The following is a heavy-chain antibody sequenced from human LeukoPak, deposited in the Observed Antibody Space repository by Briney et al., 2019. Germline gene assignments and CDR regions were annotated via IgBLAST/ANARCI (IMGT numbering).Heavy chain of an antibody. J-gene: IGHJ6*03. CDR3: ARALAWGGSSYSYYYMDV. CDR2: INPNRGNA. Sequence: ASVNVSCKASGYTFSDYDINWVRQAPGQGLEGMGWINPNRGNAVYAQKFQGRVTMTRNTSISTAYMELSSLRSEDTAVYYCARALAWGGSSYSYYYMDVWDKGTTVTVSS. V-gene: IGHV1-8*01. CDR1: GYTFSDYD. D-gene: IGHD1-26*01.